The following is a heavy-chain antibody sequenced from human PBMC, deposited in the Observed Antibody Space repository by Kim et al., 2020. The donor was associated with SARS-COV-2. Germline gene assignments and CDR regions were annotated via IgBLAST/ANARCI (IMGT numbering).Heavy chain of an antibody. CDR2: ISSDGSST. Sequence: GGSLRLSCSASGFTFSRYWMHWVRQAPGKVLVWVSRISSDGSSTTYADSVKGRFTLSRDNAKNTLYLQINRLRAEDPAMYYCASDPDSIALSYFDYLC. V-gene: IGHV3-74*01. D-gene: IGHD3-3*02. CDR3: ASDPDSIALSYFDY. J-gene: IGHJ4*01. CDR1: GFTFSRYW.